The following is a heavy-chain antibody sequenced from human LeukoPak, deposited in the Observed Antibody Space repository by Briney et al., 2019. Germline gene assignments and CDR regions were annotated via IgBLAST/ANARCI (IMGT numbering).Heavy chain of an antibody. CDR1: GYTFTSYY. CDR3: ARVHKEGGSYVSEREAFDI. V-gene: IGHV1-46*01. D-gene: IGHD1-26*01. Sequence: ASVKVSCKASGYTFTSYYMHWVRQAPGQGLEWMGIINPSGGSTSYAQKFQGRVTMTRDTSTSTVYMELSSLRSEATAVYYCARVHKEGGSYVSEREAFDIWGQGTMVTVSS. CDR2: INPSGGST. J-gene: IGHJ3*02.